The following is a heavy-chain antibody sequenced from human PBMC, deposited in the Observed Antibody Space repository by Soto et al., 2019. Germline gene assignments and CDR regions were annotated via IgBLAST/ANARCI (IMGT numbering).Heavy chain of an antibody. Sequence: ASVKVSCKASGYTFTSYAMHWVRQAPGQRLEWMGWINAGNGNTKYSQKFQGRVTITRDTSASTAYMELSSLRSEDTAVYYCARCYDSSGYCLSDYWGQGTLVTVYS. D-gene: IGHD3-22*01. V-gene: IGHV1-3*01. CDR3: ARCYDSSGYCLSDY. J-gene: IGHJ4*02. CDR2: INAGNGNT. CDR1: GYTFTSYA.